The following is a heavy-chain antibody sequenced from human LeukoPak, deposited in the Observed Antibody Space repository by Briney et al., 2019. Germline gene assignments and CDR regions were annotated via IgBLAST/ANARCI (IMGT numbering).Heavy chain of an antibody. D-gene: IGHD5-18*01. CDR1: GYTFTSYD. J-gene: IGHJ6*03. V-gene: IGHV1-8*01. CDR3: ARAGRYSYGIHYYYYMDV. CDR2: MNPNSGNT. Sequence: WASVKVSCKASGYTFTSYDINWVRQATGQGLEGMGWMNPNSGNTGYAQKFQGRVTMTRNTSISTAYMELSSLRSEDTAVYYCARAGRYSYGIHYYYYMDVWGKGTTVTISS.